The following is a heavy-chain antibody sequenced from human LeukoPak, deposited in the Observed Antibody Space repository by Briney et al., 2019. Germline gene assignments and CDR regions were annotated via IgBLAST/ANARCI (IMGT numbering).Heavy chain of an antibody. D-gene: IGHD3-10*01. CDR2: ISGSGGST. Sequence: PGGSLRLSCAASGFTFSSYAMSWVRQAPGKGLEWVSAISGSGGSTYYADSVKRRFTISRDNSKNTLYLQMNSLRAEDTAVYYCAKDEYGSGRYDYWGQGTLVTVSS. V-gene: IGHV3-23*01. CDR1: GFTFSSYA. J-gene: IGHJ4*02. CDR3: AKDEYGSGRYDY.